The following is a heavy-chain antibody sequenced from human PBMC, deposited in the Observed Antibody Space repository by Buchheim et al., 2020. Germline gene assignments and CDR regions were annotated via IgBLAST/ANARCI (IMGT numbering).Heavy chain of an antibody. CDR3: ARDSSLDSTSVYLDF. Sequence: QVHLVQSGAEVKKPGASVKVSCKASGFTLTNYYIHWVRQAPGQGLEWMGWINPNSGGAKYAHRFQGWVTMTRDTPISTIFLEFKTLKFDDTAVYFCARDSSLDSTSVYLDFWGQGT. CDR2: INPNSGGA. J-gene: IGHJ4*02. V-gene: IGHV1-2*04. CDR1: GFTLTNYY. D-gene: IGHD3-22*01.